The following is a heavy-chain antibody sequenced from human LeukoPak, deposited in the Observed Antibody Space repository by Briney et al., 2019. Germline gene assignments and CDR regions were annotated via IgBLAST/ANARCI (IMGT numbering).Heavy chain of an antibody. J-gene: IGHJ4*02. CDR3: ARDSYGSGNYYSPIDY. CDR2: ISSSSSTI. D-gene: IGHD3-10*01. V-gene: IGHV3-48*02. Sequence: PGRSLRLSCAASGFTFSSYSMNWVRQAPGRGLEWVSYISSSSSTIYYADSVKGRFTISRDNAKNSLYLQMNSLRDEDTAVYYCARDSYGSGNYYSPIDYWGQGTLVTVSS. CDR1: GFTFSSYS.